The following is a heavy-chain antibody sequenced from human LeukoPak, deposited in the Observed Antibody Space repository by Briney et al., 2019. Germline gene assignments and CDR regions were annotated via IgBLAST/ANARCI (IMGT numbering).Heavy chain of an antibody. J-gene: IGHJ3*02. CDR1: GFTFSDSY. CDR2: ISGSGHDI. Sequence: GGSLRLSCAASGFTFSDSYMTWVRQAPGKGVEWVAYISGSGHDINYSDSVKGRFTISRDNSKNTLYLQMNSLRAEDTAVYYCAKDRALGYCSSTSCYTPNDAFDIWGQGTMVTVSS. D-gene: IGHD2-2*02. CDR3: AKDRALGYCSSTSCYTPNDAFDI. V-gene: IGHV3-11*01.